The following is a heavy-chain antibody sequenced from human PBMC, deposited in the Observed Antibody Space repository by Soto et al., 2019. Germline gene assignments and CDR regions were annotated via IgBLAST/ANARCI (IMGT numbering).Heavy chain of an antibody. V-gene: IGHV4-34*01. D-gene: IGHD3-16*02. CDR1: GGSFSGYY. J-gene: IGHJ5*02. Sequence: VQIQQWGAGLLKPSETLSLTCAVYGGSFSGYYWSWIRQPPGKGLEWIGEINHSGSTNYNPSRKSRVTISVDTSKSQFSLKLSSVTAADTAVYYCERCQASSNWFDPCGQGTLVTVSS. CDR3: ERCQASSNWFDP. CDR2: INHSGST.